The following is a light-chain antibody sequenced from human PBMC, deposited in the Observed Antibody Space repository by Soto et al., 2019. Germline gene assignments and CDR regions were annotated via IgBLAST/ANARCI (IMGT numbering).Light chain of an antibody. J-gene: IGKJ3*01. CDR3: QKYKSAPFT. V-gene: IGKV1-27*01. CDR1: QGISNY. Sequence: DIQMTQSPSSLSASVGDSVTITCRASQGISNYLAWYQQKPGKVPKRLIYAASTLQSGVPSRFSGSGSGTDFTLTISSLQPEDVATYAVQKYKSAPFTFGPGNKVDIK. CDR2: AAS.